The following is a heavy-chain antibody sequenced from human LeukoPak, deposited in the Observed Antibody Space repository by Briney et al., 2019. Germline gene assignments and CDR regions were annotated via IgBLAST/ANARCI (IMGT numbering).Heavy chain of an antibody. J-gene: IGHJ4*02. CDR2: IYYSGST. D-gene: IGHD5-24*01. V-gene: IGHV4-61*01. CDR3: ASALDGYNFLFDY. Sequence: TLXLTCTVSGGSISGSSYYWRWIRQPPGKGLEWIGYIYYSGSTNYNPSLKSRVTISVDTSKNQFSLKLSSVTAADTAVYYCASALDGYNFLFDYWGQGTLVTVSS. CDR1: GGSISGSSYY.